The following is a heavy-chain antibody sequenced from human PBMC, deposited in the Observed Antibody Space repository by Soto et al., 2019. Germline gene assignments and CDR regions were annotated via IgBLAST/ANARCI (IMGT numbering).Heavy chain of an antibody. D-gene: IGHD3-22*01. Sequence: GASVKVSCKASGGTFSSYAISWVRQAPGQGLERMGGIIPIFGTANYAQKFQGRVTITADESTSTAYMELSSLRSADTAVYYCAREGLVPKYASSGSFPGAFDYWGQGTMVTVSS. J-gene: IGHJ4*02. CDR2: IIPIFGTA. V-gene: IGHV1-69*13. CDR1: GGTFSSYA. CDR3: AREGLVPKYASSGSFPGAFDY.